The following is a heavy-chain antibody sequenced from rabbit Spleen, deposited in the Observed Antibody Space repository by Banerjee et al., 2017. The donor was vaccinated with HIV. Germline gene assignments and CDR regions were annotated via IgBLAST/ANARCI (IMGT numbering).Heavy chain of an antibody. CDR2: IAGSSSGFT. D-gene: IGHD8-1*01. V-gene: IGHV1S45*01. CDR1: GFDLMSIAM. J-gene: IGHJ6*01. Sequence: QEQLKETGGGLVQPGGSLTLSCKASGFDLMSIAMSWVRQAPGKGLEWISCIAGSSSGFTYSATWAKGRFTISKTSSTTVTLQMTSLTVADTATYFCARDTGSSFSSYGMDLWGPGTLVTVS. CDR3: ARDTGSSFSSYGMDL.